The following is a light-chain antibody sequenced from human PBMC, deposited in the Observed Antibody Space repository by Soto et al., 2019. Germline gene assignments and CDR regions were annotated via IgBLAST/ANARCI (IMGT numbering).Light chain of an antibody. CDR1: QTISTW. J-gene: IGKJ1*01. CDR2: HAF. V-gene: IGKV1-5*01. CDR3: QQYISYS. Sequence: DIQVTQSPPSLSASVGDRVTITCRASQTISTWMAWYQQKPGTAPKLLIYHAFTLESGVPSRFSGSGSGTEFTLTISSLQPDDFATYYCQQYISYSFGQGTKVDIK.